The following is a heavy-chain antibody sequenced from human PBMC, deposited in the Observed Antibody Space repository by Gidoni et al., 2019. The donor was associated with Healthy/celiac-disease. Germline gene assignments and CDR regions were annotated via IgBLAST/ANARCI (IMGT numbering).Heavy chain of an antibody. J-gene: IGHJ4*02. D-gene: IGHD6-19*01. CDR1: CFTFSSYG. CDR3: AKDFAFSSGWPYDY. CDR2: ISYDGSNK. V-gene: IGHV3-30*18. Sequence: QVQLGESGGGVFQPGRSLRLSCAASCFTFSSYGMHWVRQAPGKGLEWLAVISYDGSNKYYADSVKGRFTISRDNSKNTLYLQMNSLRAEDTAVYYCAKDFAFSSGWPYDYWGQGTLVTVSS.